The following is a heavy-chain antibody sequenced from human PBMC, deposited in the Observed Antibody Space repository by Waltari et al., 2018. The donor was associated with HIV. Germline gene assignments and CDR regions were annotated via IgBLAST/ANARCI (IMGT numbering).Heavy chain of an antibody. Sequence: QGQVVQSGGEVKKPGASGKGSCKASGYNFTDFGNSWVRQAPGQGLEWMGWISPHNGDTRSAQKFHDRVTMTTDTSTGTAYMEVGSLRSDDTAVYYCGRDLISREYYVNLAYWGQGTLVTVSS. CDR3: GRDLISREYYVNLAY. J-gene: IGHJ1*01. CDR2: ISPHNGDT. CDR1: GYNFTDFG. D-gene: IGHD3-16*01. V-gene: IGHV1-18*01.